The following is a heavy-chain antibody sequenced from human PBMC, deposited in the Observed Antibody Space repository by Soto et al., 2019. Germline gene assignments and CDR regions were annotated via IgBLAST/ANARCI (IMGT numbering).Heavy chain of an antibody. CDR2: IIPIFGTA. V-gene: IGHV1-69*01. CDR3: AREDIVVVPAEIRPDYYYYGMDV. CDR1: GGTFSSYA. D-gene: IGHD2-2*01. Sequence: QVQLVQSGAEVKKPGSSVKVSCKASGGTFSSYAISWVRQAPGQGLEWMGGIIPIFGTANYAQTFQGRATNTADETTSKAYMELSRVRSDDTAVYYCAREDIVVVPAEIRPDYYYYGMDVWGQGTTVTVSS. J-gene: IGHJ6*02.